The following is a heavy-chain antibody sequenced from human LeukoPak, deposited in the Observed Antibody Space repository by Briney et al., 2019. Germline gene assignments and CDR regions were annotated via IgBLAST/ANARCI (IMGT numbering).Heavy chain of an antibody. Sequence: GESLRISCKGSGYSFSSYWISWVRQMPGKGLEWMGKIDPSDSYTAYSPSFQGHVPISADRSVSTAYLQWSSLKASDTAMYYCARPAVAGQNWYFDLWGRGTLVTVSS. D-gene: IGHD6-19*01. CDR2: IDPSDSYT. J-gene: IGHJ2*01. V-gene: IGHV5-10-1*01. CDR3: ARPAVAGQNWYFDL. CDR1: GYSFSSYW.